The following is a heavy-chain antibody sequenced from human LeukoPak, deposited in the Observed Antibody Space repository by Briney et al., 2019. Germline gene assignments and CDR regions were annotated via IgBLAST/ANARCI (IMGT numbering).Heavy chain of an antibody. J-gene: IGHJ6*02. D-gene: IGHD6-13*01. CDR3: ARPSIAAPYPYYYGMDV. CDR1: GLTFSSYA. Sequence: AGRSLRLSCAASGLTFSSYAMHWVRQAPGKGLEWVAVISYDGSNKYYADSVKGRFTISRDNSKNTLYLQMNSLRAEDTAVYYCARPSIAAPYPYYYGMDVWSQGTTVTVSS. CDR2: ISYDGSNK. V-gene: IGHV3-30-3*01.